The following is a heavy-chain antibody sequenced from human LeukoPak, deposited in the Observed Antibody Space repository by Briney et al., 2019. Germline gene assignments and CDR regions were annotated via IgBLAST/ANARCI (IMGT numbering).Heavy chain of an antibody. Sequence: SETLSLTCAVYGGSFSGYYWSWIRQPPGKGLEWIGEINHRGSTNYNPSLKSRVTISVDTSKNQFSLKLSPVTAADTAVYYCARDTEELLYAFDIWGQGTMVTVSS. D-gene: IGHD1-26*01. CDR3: ARDTEELLYAFDI. CDR1: GGSFSGYY. J-gene: IGHJ3*02. CDR2: INHRGST. V-gene: IGHV4-34*01.